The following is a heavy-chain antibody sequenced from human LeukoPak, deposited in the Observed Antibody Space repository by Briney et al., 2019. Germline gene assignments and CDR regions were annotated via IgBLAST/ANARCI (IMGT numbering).Heavy chain of an antibody. CDR2: ISPGGPT. D-gene: IGHD5-12*01. CDR3: AKDGAWLRFDD. J-gene: IGHJ4*02. CDR1: GFPFSSHG. V-gene: IGHV3-23*01. Sequence: GGSLRLSCAGSGFPFSSHGMNWVRQAPGKGLEWVSGISPGGPTYYADSVKGRFTISRDDSKNTLYLQMRNLRADDTAVYYCAKDGAWLRFDDWGQGILVTVSS.